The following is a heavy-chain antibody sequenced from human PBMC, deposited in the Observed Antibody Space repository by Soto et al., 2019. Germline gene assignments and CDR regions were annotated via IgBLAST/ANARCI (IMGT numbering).Heavy chain of an antibody. CDR2: INPNSGGT. V-gene: IGHV1-2*04. CDR3: ARSNYYGSGRLDY. CDR1: GYTFTGYY. D-gene: IGHD3-10*01. Sequence: ASVKVSCKASGYTFTGYYMHWVRQAPGQGLEWMGWINPNSGGTNYAQKFQGWVTMTRDTSISTAYMELSRLRSDDTAVYYCARSNYYGSGRLDYWGQGTLVTVSS. J-gene: IGHJ4*02.